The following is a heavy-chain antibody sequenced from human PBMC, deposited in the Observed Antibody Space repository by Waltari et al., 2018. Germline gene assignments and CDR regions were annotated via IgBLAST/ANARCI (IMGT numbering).Heavy chain of an antibody. CDR1: GYSMRSGYY. CDR2: IYQSGSA. D-gene: IGHD3-22*01. Sequence: QVQLQESGPGLAKSSETLSRTCDVSGYSMRSGYYWGWIRQPPRKGLEWIARIYQSGSAYYNPSLRSRVTISVDTSRNQFSLEMTSVTATDTATYYCVAAKEYYYDGSGDDAFETWGQGTLVTVSS. V-gene: IGHV4-38-2*01. J-gene: IGHJ3*02. CDR3: VAAKEYYYDGSGDDAFET.